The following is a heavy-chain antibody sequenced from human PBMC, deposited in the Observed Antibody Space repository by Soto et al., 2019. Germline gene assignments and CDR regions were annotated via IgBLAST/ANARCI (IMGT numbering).Heavy chain of an antibody. Sequence: VQLVESGGGLVQPGGSLRLSCAASGFTVSSNYMSWVRQAPGKGLEWVSVIYSGGSTYYADSVKGRFTISRDNSKNTLYLQMNSLRAEDTAVYYCARDDGVLSSSSPTYYYYMDVWGKGTTVTVSS. CDR2: IYSGGST. CDR1: GFTVSSNY. J-gene: IGHJ6*03. CDR3: ARDDGVLSSSSPTYYYYMDV. D-gene: IGHD6-6*01. V-gene: IGHV3-66*01.